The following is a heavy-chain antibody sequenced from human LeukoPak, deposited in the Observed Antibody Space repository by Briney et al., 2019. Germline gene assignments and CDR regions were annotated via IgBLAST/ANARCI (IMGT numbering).Heavy chain of an antibody. D-gene: IGHD5-18*01. CDR2: IIPILGIA. CDR3: ARGSSVTAMGPFDY. V-gene: IGHV1-69*04. J-gene: IGHJ4*02. CDR1: EGTFSSYA. Sequence: SVKVSCKASEGTFSSYAISWVRQAPGQGLEWMGRIIPILGIANYAQKFQGRVTIIADKSTSTAYMALRSLTSDDTAVYHCARGSSVTAMGPFDYWGQGTLATVSS.